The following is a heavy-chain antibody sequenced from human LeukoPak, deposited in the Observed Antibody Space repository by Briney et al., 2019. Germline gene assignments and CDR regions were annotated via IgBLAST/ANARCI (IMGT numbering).Heavy chain of an antibody. D-gene: IGHD1-1*01. CDR2: ITSSSSAI. Sequence: GGSLRLSCTASGFTFSTHGMNWVRQAPGKGLEWISYITSSSSAIYYADSVKGRFTISRDNAKNSLYLQMNSLRAEDTALYYCARDSGTSIVKTIDYWGQGTLVTVSS. J-gene: IGHJ4*02. CDR3: ARDSGTSIVKTIDY. CDR1: GFTFSTHG. V-gene: IGHV3-48*04.